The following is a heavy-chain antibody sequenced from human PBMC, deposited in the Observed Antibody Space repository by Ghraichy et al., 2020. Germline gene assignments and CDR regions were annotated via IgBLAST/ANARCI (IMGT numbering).Heavy chain of an antibody. CDR1: GFTVSTNY. CDR3: ANSSRTLDV. V-gene: IGHV3-53*01. D-gene: IGHD1-14*01. J-gene: IGHJ6*02. Sequence: GGSLRLSCAASGFTVSTNYMNWVRQAPGKGLEWVSILYSGGRTEYADSVKGRFTISRHDSKNTLYLQMNSLRAEDTAVYYCANSSRTLDVWGQGTTVIVSS. CDR2: LYSGGRT.